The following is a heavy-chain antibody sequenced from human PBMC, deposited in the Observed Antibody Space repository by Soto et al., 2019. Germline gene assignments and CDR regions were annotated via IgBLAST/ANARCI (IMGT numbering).Heavy chain of an antibody. CDR3: AKDQMGRGWRTLDS. CDR1: GLTFSGYG. Sequence: QVQMVESGGGVVQPGTSLRLSCVVTGLTFSGYGMHWVRQAPGKGLEWVADITYDGSSTYYADAVKGRFTVSRDNSKNILYLPMNRLRGGENAMYYCAKDQMGRGWRTLDSWGQGTLVIVSS. D-gene: IGHD3-10*01. V-gene: IGHV3-30*18. J-gene: IGHJ4*02. CDR2: ITYDGSST.